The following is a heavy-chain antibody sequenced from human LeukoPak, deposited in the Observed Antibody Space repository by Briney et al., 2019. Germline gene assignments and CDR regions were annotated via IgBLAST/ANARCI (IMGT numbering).Heavy chain of an antibody. CDR1: GFTFSSYS. CDR2: ISSSSSYI. D-gene: IGHD2-8*01. CDR3: ARAKGALMVYFDY. Sequence: PGGSLRLSCAASGFTFSSYSMNWVRQAPGKGLEWVSSISSSSSYIYYADSVKGRFTISRDNAKNSLYLQMNSLRAEDTAVYYCARAKGALMVYFDYWGQGTLVTVSS. V-gene: IGHV3-21*01. J-gene: IGHJ4*02.